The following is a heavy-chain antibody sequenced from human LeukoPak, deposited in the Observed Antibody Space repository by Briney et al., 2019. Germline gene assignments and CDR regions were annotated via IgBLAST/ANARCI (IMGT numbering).Heavy chain of an antibody. J-gene: IGHJ4*02. CDR1: GFTFSRYW. D-gene: IGHD4-23*01. Sequence: GGSLRLSCAASGFTFSRYWMNWARQAPGNGLEFVANRNEDGSEKHFVDSVKGRFTISRDNAKNSLYLQMNSLRVEDTAVYYCARAVDDDPVDYWGQGTLVTVSS. CDR2: RNEDGSEK. CDR3: ARAVDDDPVDY. V-gene: IGHV3-7*04.